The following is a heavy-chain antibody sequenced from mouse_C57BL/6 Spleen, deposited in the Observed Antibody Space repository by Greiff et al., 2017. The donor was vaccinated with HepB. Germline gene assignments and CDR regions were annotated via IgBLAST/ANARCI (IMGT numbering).Heavy chain of an antibody. D-gene: IGHD2-14*01. J-gene: IGHJ3*01. CDR3: TRGGTGFAY. V-gene: IGHV1-15*01. Sequence: VKLQESGAELVRPGASVTLSCKASGYTFTDYEMHWVKQTPVHGLEWIGAIDPETGGTAYNQKFKGKAILTADKSSSTAYMELRSLTSEDSAVYYCTRGGTGFAYWGQGTLFTVSA. CDR1: GYTFTDYE. CDR2: IDPETGGT.